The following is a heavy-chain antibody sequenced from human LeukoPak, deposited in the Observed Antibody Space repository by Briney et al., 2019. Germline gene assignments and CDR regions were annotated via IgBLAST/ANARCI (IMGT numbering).Heavy chain of an antibody. Sequence: GGSLRLSCAASGFTFSSYAMSWVRQAPGKGLEWVSAISGSGGSTYYADSVKGRFTISRDNSKNTLYLQMNSLRAEDTAVYHCAKDWAPWAWGGSKDYWGQGTLVTVSS. CDR1: GFTFSSYA. D-gene: IGHD3-16*01. CDR3: AKDWAPWAWGGSKDY. CDR2: ISGSGGST. J-gene: IGHJ4*02. V-gene: IGHV3-23*01.